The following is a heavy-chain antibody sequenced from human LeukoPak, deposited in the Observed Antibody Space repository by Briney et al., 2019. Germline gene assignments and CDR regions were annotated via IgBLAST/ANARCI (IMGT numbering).Heavy chain of an antibody. CDR2: ISDPGGST. CDR1: GFAFSSYA. V-gene: IGHV3-23*01. Sequence: GGSLRLSCAASGFAFSSYAMSWVRQAPGKGLEWVSVISDPGGSTYYADSVKGRFTISRDNSKNTLYLQMNSLRAEDTAVYYCAKNTGSTGYYTTDYWGQGTLVTVSS. J-gene: IGHJ4*02. CDR3: AKNTGSTGYYTTDY. D-gene: IGHD3/OR15-3a*01.